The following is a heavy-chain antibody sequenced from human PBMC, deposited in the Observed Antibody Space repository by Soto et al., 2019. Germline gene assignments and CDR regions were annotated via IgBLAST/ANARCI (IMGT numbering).Heavy chain of an antibody. CDR3: ARDRASAAIDSYYYYGMDV. J-gene: IGHJ6*02. Sequence: GASVKVSCKASGYTFTSYAMHWVRQAPGQRLEWMGWINAGNGNTKYSQTFQGRVTITRDTSSSTAYMELSSLRSEDTAVYYCARDRASAAIDSYYYYGMDVWGQGTTVTVSS. CDR2: INAGNGNT. D-gene: IGHD2-2*02. V-gene: IGHV1-3*01. CDR1: GYTFTSYA.